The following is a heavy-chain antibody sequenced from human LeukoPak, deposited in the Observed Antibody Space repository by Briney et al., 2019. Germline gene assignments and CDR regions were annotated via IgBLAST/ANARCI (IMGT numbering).Heavy chain of an antibody. CDR2: MNPNNGHT. D-gene: IGHD2-2*01. J-gene: IGHJ5*02. Sequence: ALVKVSCKASGYTFINYDINWVRQATGQGLEWMGWMNPNNGHTGYAQEFQGRVTMTRSTSTSTAYMELNSLRSEDTAVYYRVAAWYCDDASCRLRTGFDPWGQGTLVTVSS. CDR1: GYTFINYD. V-gene: IGHV1-8*01. CDR3: VAAWYCDDASCRLRTGFDP.